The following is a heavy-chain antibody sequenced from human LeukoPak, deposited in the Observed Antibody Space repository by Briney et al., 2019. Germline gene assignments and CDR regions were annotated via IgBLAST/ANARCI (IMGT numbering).Heavy chain of an antibody. D-gene: IGHD5-18*01. CDR3: ARGERGYSYGSYYYYMDV. Sequence: SETLSLTCTVSGGSISSYYWSWVRQPPGKGLEWIGYIYYSGSTNYNPSLQSRVTISVDTSNNQFSLKLSSVTAADTAVYYCARGERGYSYGSYYYYMDVWGKGTTVTVSS. J-gene: IGHJ6*03. CDR1: GGSISSYY. V-gene: IGHV4-59*01. CDR2: IYYSGST.